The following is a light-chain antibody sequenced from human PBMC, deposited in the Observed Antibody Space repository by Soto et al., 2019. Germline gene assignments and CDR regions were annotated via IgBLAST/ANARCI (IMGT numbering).Light chain of an antibody. V-gene: IGKV3-20*01. J-gene: IGKJ1*01. CDR1: QSISIL. CDR2: AGS. Sequence: IVLTHSPCTLAGSPGYRFTISFRSSQSISILLAWYQHQPGQAPRIIIHAGSTRATGIPARISGSGSGTDVTLTITRREQEDFAVYYCQQYGSSSWTFGQGTKVDIK. CDR3: QQYGSSSWT.